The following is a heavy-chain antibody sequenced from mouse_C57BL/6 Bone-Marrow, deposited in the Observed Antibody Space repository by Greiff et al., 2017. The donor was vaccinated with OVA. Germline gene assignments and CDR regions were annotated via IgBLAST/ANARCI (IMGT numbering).Heavy chain of an antibody. CDR1: GYTFTDYY. CDR3: ARQGSGYFDY. D-gene: IGHD3-1*01. CDR2: INPYNGGN. V-gene: IGHV1-19*01. J-gene: IGHJ2*01. Sequence: VQLQQSGPGLVKPGASVKMSCKASGYTFTDYYMNWVKQSPGKSLEWIGVINPYNGGNSYNQKFKGKATLTVDKSSSAAYMELNSLTSEDSAVNYCARQGSGYFDYWGQGTTLTVSS.